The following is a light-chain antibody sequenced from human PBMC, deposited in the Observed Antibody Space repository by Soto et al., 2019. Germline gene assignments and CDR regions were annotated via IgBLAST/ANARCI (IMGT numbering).Light chain of an antibody. Sequence: EIVLTQSPGTLSLSPGERATLSCRASQSVSNNYLAWYQQKPGQAPRLLIYGASSRATGIPDRFSGSGSGTDFTLTIRRLEPEDFGVYYCQQSGTSGTFGQGTKVDI. J-gene: IGKJ1*01. CDR1: QSVSNNY. CDR2: GAS. CDR3: QQSGTSGT. V-gene: IGKV3-20*01.